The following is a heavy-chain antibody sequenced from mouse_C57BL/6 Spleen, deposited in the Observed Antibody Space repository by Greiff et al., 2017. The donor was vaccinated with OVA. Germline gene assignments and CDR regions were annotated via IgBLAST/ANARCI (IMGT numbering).Heavy chain of an antibody. CDR2: IGPGSGST. V-gene: IGHV1-77*01. D-gene: IGHD4-1*01. J-gene: IGHJ2*01. CDR1: GYTFTDYS. CDR3: ANRNWDEDY. Sequence: VQLQQSGAELVKPGASVKISCKASGYTFTDYSITWVQQRPGQGLEWIGKIGPGSGSTYYNEKFKGKATLTADKSTSTAYMQLSRLASEDSAVYFCANRNWDEDYWGQGTTLTVSS.